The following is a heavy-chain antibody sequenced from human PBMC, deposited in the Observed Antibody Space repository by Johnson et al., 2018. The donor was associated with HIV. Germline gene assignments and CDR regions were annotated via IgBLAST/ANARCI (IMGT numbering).Heavy chain of an antibody. D-gene: IGHD1-26*01. CDR3: AREGIGGATGPCPTLPDAFDI. V-gene: IGHV3-30*14. J-gene: IGHJ3*02. CDR2: ISYDGSNK. Sequence: QVQLVESGGGVVQPGRSLRLSCAASGFTFSSYAMHWVRQAPGKGLEWVAVISYDGSNKYYADSVKGRFTISRDNSKHTLYLQMNSLRAEDTAVYYCAREGIGGATGPCPTLPDAFDIWGQGTMVTVSS. CDR1: GFTFSSYA.